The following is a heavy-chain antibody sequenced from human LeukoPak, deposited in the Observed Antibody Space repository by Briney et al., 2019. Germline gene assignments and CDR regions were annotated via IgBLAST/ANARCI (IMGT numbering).Heavy chain of an antibody. CDR3: ARDSWGDGSKTFSDWFGP. D-gene: IGHD3-10*01. CDR2: IVYTGRT. J-gene: IGHJ5*02. CDR1: GGSIRSYY. Sequence: PSETLSLTCTVSGGSIRSYYWSWVRQPPEKGLEWIGNIVYTGRTNYNPSLKSRVTISLDTSKHQFSLRLNSVTAADTAVYYCARDSWGDGSKTFSDWFGPWGQGTLVTVSS. V-gene: IGHV4-59*01.